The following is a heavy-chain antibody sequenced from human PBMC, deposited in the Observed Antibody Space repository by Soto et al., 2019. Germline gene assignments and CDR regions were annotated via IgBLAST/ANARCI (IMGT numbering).Heavy chain of an antibody. D-gene: IGHD1-26*01. CDR2: IDSSSVYT. V-gene: IGHV3-21*01. CDR1: EFTFSSYS. CDR3: ARSIVGATPDS. J-gene: IGHJ4*02. Sequence: EVQLVESGGGLVKPGGSLRLSCAASEFTFSSYSMHWVRQAPGKGLEWVSSIDSSSVYTFYADSVKGRFTVSRANSQNSLYLQMHSLRAADTAVYYCARSIVGATPDSWGQGTLVTVSS.